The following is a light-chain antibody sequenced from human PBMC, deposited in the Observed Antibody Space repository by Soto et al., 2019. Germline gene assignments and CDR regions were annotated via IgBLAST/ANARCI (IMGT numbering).Light chain of an antibody. CDR1: QSVYGN. J-gene: IGKJ4*01. CDR3: QQRSAWPLT. V-gene: IGKV3-11*01. Sequence: IVLTQSPATLSLSPGDRATLSCRASQSVYGNFVSWYQQQRGQPPRLLIYDAINRATGVPARFSGSGSGTDFTLTISSLEPEDFAVYYCQQRSAWPLTFGGGTKVEI. CDR2: DAI.